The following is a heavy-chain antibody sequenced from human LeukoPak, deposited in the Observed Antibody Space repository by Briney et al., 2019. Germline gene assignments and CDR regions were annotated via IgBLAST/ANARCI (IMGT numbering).Heavy chain of an antibody. V-gene: IGHV4-34*01. J-gene: IGHJ6*03. CDR1: GVPFSGYY. D-gene: IGHD6-6*01. CDR2: INHSGST. Sequence: KPSETLSLTCAVYGVPFSGYYWSWIRQPPGKGLEWIGEINHSGSTNYNPSLKSRVTISVDTSKNQFSLKLSSVTAADTAVYYCARDKQLVRGFYYYYYYMDVWGKGTTVTVSS. CDR3: ARDKQLVRGFYYYYYYMDV.